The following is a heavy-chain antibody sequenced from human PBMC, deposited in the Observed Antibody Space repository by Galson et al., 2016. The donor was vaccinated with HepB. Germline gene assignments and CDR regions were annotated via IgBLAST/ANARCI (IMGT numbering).Heavy chain of an antibody. D-gene: IGHD6-13*01. CDR3: AKDQYNSWFDY. CDR2: ISGSR. V-gene: IGHV3-23*01. CDR1: GFTVNTYG. Sequence: SLRLSCAASGFTVNTYGMSWVRQAPGKGLEWVSSISGSRDYADSVKGRFTISRDNSKNILYLQMNSLRPEDTAVYSCAKDQYNSWFDYWGQGTLVTVSS. J-gene: IGHJ4*02.